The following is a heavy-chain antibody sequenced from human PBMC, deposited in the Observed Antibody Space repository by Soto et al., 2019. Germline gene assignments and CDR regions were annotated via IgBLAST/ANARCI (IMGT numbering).Heavy chain of an antibody. CDR2: VDWNDDK. CDR1: GFSLTTSGVG. CDR3: AHRGISRFGLGMSYFDS. Sequence: QITLKESGLTLVKPTQTLTLTCTFSGFSLTTSGVGVAWIRQFPGKAPEWLGLVDWNDDKRYSPSLNSRLTITKDSSKNQVVLTMTNMDPLDTGTYYCAHRGISRFGLGMSYFDSWGQGALVTVSA. V-gene: IGHV2-5*01. D-gene: IGHD3-9*01. J-gene: IGHJ4*02.